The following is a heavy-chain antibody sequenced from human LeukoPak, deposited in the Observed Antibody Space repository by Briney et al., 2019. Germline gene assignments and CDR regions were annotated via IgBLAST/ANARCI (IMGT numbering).Heavy chain of an antibody. Sequence: SETLCLTCTVSGGSISSYYWSWIRQPAGKGLEWIGRIYTSGSTNYNPSLKSRVTMSVDTSKNQFSLKLSSVTAADTAVYYCARGYLWNWGNYYYYYGMDVWGQGTTVTVSS. CDR1: GGSISSYY. CDR2: IYTSGST. D-gene: IGHD7-27*01. J-gene: IGHJ6*02. CDR3: ARGYLWNWGNYYYYYGMDV. V-gene: IGHV4-4*07.